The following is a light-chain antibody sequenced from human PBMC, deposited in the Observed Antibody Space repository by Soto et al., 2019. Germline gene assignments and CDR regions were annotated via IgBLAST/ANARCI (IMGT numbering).Light chain of an antibody. CDR2: DVS. Sequence: QSALTQPASVSGSPGQSITISCIGTSSDVGAYSRVSWYQQHPDKAPKVLIYDVSNRPSGVSNRFSGSKSGNTASLTISGLHAEDEADFYCTSFTSSNTYVFGTGTKLTVL. CDR3: TSFTSSNTYV. J-gene: IGLJ1*01. V-gene: IGLV2-14*03. CDR1: SSDVGAYSR.